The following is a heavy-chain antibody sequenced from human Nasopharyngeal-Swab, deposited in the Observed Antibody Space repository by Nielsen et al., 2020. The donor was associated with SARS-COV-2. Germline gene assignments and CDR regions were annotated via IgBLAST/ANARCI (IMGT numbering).Heavy chain of an antibody. V-gene: IGHV4-59*02. CDR2: IHHSGQT. D-gene: IGHD4-23*01. CDR3: ARASSDRWYWEFEF. Sequence: SETLSLTCSVSGASVTSNYWSWFRQSPKMGLQWIGHIHHSGQTLYNPSLTGRVTISRDTATNQVSLRLLFATAADTALYYCARASSDRWYWEFEFWGRGIRVIVSS. J-gene: IGHJ4*01. CDR1: GASVTSNY.